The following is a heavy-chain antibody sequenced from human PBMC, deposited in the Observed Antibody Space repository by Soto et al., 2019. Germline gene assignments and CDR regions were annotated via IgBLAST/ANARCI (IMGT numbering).Heavy chain of an antibody. CDR1: GGSIGSYY. J-gene: IGHJ6*02. D-gene: IGHD1-26*01. CDR3: ARDGRYYGMDV. Sequence: QVQLQESGPGLVKPSESLSLTCTVSGGSIGSYYWSWIRQSPWKGLEWIGYIYYSGSANYNPSLKSRVTISVDTSKNQFSLKLRSVTAAHTAVYYCARDGRYYGMDVWGQGTTVTVSS. V-gene: IGHV4-59*01. CDR2: IYYSGSA.